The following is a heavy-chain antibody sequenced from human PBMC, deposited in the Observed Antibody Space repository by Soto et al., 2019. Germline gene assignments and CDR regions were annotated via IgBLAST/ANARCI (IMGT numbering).Heavy chain of an antibody. D-gene: IGHD1-1*01. V-gene: IGHV4-59*08. CDR2: IYYSGST. J-gene: IGHJ4*02. Sequence: SETLSLTCTVSGGSISSYYWSWIRQPPGKGLEWIGYIYYSGSTNYNPSLKSRVTISVDTSKNQFSLKRSSVTAADTAVYYCARRLEPHFDYWGQGTLVTVSS. CDR3: ARRLEPHFDY. CDR1: GGSISSYY.